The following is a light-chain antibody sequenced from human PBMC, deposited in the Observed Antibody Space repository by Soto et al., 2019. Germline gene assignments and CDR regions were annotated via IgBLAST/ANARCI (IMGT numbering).Light chain of an antibody. CDR2: EVT. V-gene: IGLV2-14*01. CDR1: SSAVGAYDR. Sequence: QSALTQPASVSGSPGQSISISCTGTSSAVGAYDRVSWYQHHPGKAPKLLIYEVTNRPSGVSTRFSGSKSANTASLTISGLQPEDEASYYCASYTRVDSWVFGGGTKLTVL. J-gene: IGLJ3*02. CDR3: ASYTRVDSWV.